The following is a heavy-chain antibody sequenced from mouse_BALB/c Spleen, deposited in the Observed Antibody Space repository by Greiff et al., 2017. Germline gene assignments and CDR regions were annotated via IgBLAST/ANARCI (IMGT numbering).Heavy chain of an antibody. J-gene: IGHJ3*01. CDR3: ARDPAWFAY. CDR1: GYTFTSYW. V-gene: IGHV1-87*01. CDR2: IYPGDGDT. Sequence: VQLQQSGAELARPGASVKLSCKASGYTFTSYWMQWVKQRPRQGLEWIGAIYPGDGDTRYTQKFKGKATLTADKSSSTAYMQLSSLASEDSAVYYCARDPAWFAYWGQGTLVTVSA.